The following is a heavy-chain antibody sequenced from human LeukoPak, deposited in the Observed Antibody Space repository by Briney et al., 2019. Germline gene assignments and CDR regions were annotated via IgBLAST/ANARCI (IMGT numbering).Heavy chain of an antibody. Sequence: SETLSLTCTVSGYSISSGYYWGLIRQPPGKGLEWIGSIYHSGSTYYNPSLKSRVTISVDTSKNQFSLKLSSVTAADTAAYYCARSVVTAMGAFDYWGQGTLVTVSS. CDR1: GYSISSGYY. J-gene: IGHJ4*02. CDR2: IYHSGST. D-gene: IGHD5-18*01. V-gene: IGHV4-38-2*02. CDR3: ARSVVTAMGAFDY.